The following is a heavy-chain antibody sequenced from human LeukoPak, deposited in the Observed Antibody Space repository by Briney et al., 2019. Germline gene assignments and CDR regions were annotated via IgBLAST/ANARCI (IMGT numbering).Heavy chain of an antibody. CDR3: ARDAGGATYFDY. D-gene: IGHD1-26*01. V-gene: IGHV4-31*03. CDR1: GGSISSGGYY. Sequence: ASETLSLTCTVSGGSISSGGYYWSWIRQHPGKGLEWIGYIYYSGSTYYNPSLKSRVTISVDTSKNQFSLKLSSVTAADTAVYYCARDAGGATYFDYWGQGTLVTVSS. J-gene: IGHJ4*02. CDR2: IYYSGST.